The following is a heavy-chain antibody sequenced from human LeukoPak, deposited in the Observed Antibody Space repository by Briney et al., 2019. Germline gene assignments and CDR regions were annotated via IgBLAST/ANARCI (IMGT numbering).Heavy chain of an antibody. V-gene: IGHV3-66*01. J-gene: IGHJ4*02. D-gene: IGHD5-24*01. Sequence: GGSLRLSCAASGSTVSSNYMSWVRQAPGKGLEWVSVIYSGGSTYYADSVKGRFTISRDNSKNTLYLRMNSLRAEDTAVYYCARYRGRGKPPFDYWGQGSLVTVSS. CDR3: ARYRGRGKPPFDY. CDR2: IYSGGST. CDR1: GSTVSSNY.